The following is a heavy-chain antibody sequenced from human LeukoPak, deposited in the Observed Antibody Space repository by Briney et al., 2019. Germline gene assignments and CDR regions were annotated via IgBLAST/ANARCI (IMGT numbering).Heavy chain of an antibody. CDR1: GFTFSNFA. CDR2: ISGSGDRT. J-gene: IGHJ5*02. Sequence: GGSLRLSCAASGFTFSNFAVTWVRQAPGKGLEWVSSISGSGDRTYYADSVKGRFTISRDNFKNTLYLQMISLTADDTAVYFCAKDTGTTIIGWFDPWGQGTQVTVSS. CDR3: AKDTGTTIIGWFDP. D-gene: IGHD3-3*01. V-gene: IGHV3-23*01.